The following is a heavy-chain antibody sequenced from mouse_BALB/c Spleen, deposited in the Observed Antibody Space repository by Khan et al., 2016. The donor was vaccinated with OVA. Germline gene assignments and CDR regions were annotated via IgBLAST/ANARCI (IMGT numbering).Heavy chain of an antibody. D-gene: IGHD1-2*01. V-gene: IGHV2-3*01. CDR3: ARFATATRNFYAVDF. Sequence: QVQLKESGPGLVAPSQSLSITCTVSGFLLTNSGINLVRQPPGKGLVGLGVTWGDGSTKYHSVIKFRLSISKDNSKSQVFFRLNRLKTDDTATYYCARFATATRNFYAVDFWGQGPSVTVSS. J-gene: IGHJ4*01. CDR1: GFLLTNSG. CDR2: TWGDGST.